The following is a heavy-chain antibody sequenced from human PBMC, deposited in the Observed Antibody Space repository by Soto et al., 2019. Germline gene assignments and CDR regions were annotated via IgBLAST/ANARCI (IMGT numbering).Heavy chain of an antibody. CDR3: ALYRLGYSSSFFDY. CDR2: ISGSGGST. D-gene: IGHD6-13*01. CDR1: GFTFSSYA. Sequence: GGSLRLSCAASGFTFSSYAMSWVRQAPGKGLEWVSAISGSGGSTYYADSVKGRFTISRDNSKNTLYLQMNSLRAEDTAVYYCALYRLGYSSSFFDYCGQGSFVTGSS. J-gene: IGHJ4*02. V-gene: IGHV3-23*01.